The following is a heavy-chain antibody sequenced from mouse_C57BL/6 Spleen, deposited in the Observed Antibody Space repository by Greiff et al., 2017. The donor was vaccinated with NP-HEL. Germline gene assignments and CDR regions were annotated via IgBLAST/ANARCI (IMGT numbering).Heavy chain of an antibody. CDR2: IYPGDGDT. V-gene: IGHV1-82*01. Sequence: LVESGPELVKPGASVKISCKASGYAFSSSWMNWVKQRPGKGLEWIGRIYPGDGDTNYNGKFKGKATLTADKSSSTAYMQLSSLTSEDSAVYFCARDGYFFFAYWGQGTLVTVSA. D-gene: IGHD2-3*01. J-gene: IGHJ3*01. CDR3: ARDGYFFFAY. CDR1: GYAFSSSW.